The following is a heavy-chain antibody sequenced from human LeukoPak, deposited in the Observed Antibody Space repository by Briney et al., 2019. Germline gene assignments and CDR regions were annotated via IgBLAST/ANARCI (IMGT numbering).Heavy chain of an antibody. CDR3: ARSHEQKATTPGVY. J-gene: IGHJ4*02. D-gene: IGHD5-24*01. CDR2: INPNSGGT. CDR1: GYTFTGYY. Sequence: ASVKVSCKASGYTFTGYYMHWVRQAPGQGLEWIGWINPNSGGTNYAQKFQGRVTMTRDTSISTAYMELSRLRSDDTAVYYCARSHEQKATTPGVYWGQGTLVTVSS. V-gene: IGHV1-2*02.